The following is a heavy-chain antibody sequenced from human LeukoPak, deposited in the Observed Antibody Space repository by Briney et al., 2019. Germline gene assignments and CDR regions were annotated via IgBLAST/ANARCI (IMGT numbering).Heavy chain of an antibody. V-gene: IGHV3-21*04. CDR3: ARDARPITFFGVVTRGFDI. Sequence: PGGSLRLSCAASGFTFSSYSMNWVRQAPGKGLEWVSSISSSSSYIYYADSVKGRFTISRDNAKNSLYLQMNSLRAEDTALYYWARDARPITFFGVVTRGFDIWGQGQWSPSLQ. CDR1: GFTFSSYS. D-gene: IGHD3-3*01. CDR2: ISSSSSYI. J-gene: IGHJ3*02.